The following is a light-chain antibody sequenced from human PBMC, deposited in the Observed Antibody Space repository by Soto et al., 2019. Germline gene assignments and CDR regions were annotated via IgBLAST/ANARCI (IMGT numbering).Light chain of an antibody. CDR2: DAS. V-gene: IGKV3-11*01. CDR3: QQRSNWPIT. Sequence: EIVLTQSPSTPSLSPGESATLSCRATRSVSSYLAWYQQKPGQAPRLLIYDASSRPTDIPAGFSGSGSGTDFTLTISSLEPEDFALYYCQQRSNWPITFGQGTRLQIK. J-gene: IGKJ5*01. CDR1: RSVSSY.